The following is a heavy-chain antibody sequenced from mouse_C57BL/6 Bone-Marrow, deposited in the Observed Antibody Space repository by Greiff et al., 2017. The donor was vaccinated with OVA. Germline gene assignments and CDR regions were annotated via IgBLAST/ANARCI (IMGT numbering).Heavy chain of an antibody. V-gene: IGHV8-8*01. J-gene: IGHJ4*01. CDR3: ARIGVTGTNYYAMDY. D-gene: IGHD4-1*01. CDR1: GFSLSTFGMG. Sequence: QVTLKESGPGILQPSQTLSLTCSFSGFSLSTFGMGVGWIRQPSGKGLEWLAHIWWDDDKSYNPALKSRLTISKDTSKNQVFLKIDNVDTADTATYYCARIGVTGTNYYAMDYGGQGTSVTVSS. CDR2: IWWDDDK.